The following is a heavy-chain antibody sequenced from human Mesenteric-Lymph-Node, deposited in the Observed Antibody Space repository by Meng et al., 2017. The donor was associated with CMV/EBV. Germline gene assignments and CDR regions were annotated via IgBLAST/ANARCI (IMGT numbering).Heavy chain of an antibody. V-gene: IGHV3-21*01. J-gene: IGHJ4*02. CDR1: GVIFNTYA. CDR3: ARGGCSSTSCYTVAFSYYFDY. D-gene: IGHD2-2*02. CDR2: ISSSSSYI. Sequence: GESLKISCLASGVIFNTYAMTWVRQAPGKGLEWVSSISSSSSYIYYADSVKGRFTISRDNAKNSLYLQMNSLRAEDTAVYYCARGGCSSTSCYTVAFSYYFDYWGQGTLVTVSS.